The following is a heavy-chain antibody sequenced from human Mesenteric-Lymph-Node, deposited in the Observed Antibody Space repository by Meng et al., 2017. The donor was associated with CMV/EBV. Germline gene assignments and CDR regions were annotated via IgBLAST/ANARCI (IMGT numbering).Heavy chain of an antibody. CDR1: FSSYA. CDR3: AQTSSDFWSGYYGNWFDP. V-gene: IGHV1-8*02. CDR2: MKPNNGDT. Sequence: FSSYAISWVRQAPGQGLEWMGWMKPNNGDTGYAEKFQGRVTMTRNTSIGTAYMELSSLRSEDTAVYYCAQTSSDFWSGYYGNWFDPWGQGTLVTVSS. J-gene: IGHJ5*02. D-gene: IGHD3-3*01.